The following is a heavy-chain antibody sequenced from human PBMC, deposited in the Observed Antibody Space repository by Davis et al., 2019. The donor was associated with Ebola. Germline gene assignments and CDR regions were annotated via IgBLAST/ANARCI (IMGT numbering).Heavy chain of an antibody. CDR3: VRTLQPDIGWGYFDS. V-gene: IGHV2-70*12. D-gene: IGHD7-27*01. J-gene: IGHJ4*02. Sequence: SGPTLVKPTQTLTLTCSFSGFSLSSTGVSVSWIRQPTGKALEWLALIDWDDDKYYSPSLMTRLTISKDTSKHQVVLTMTNMDPMDTATYFCVRTLQPDIGWGYFDSWGQGTLVTVSS. CDR2: IDWDDDK. CDR1: GFSLSSTGVS.